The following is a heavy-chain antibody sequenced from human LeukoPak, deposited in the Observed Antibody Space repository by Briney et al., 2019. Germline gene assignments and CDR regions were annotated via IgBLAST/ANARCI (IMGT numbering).Heavy chain of an antibody. J-gene: IGHJ4*02. D-gene: IGHD4-17*01. CDR2: MNPNSGNT. CDR3: ARVTVTVEVDY. Sequence: ASVKVSCKASGYTFTSYDINWVRQATGQGLEWMGWMNPNSGNTGYAQKCQGRVTMTRNTSISTAYMELSSLRSEDTAVYYCARVTVTVEVDYWGQGTLVTVSS. V-gene: IGHV1-8*01. CDR1: GYTFTSYD.